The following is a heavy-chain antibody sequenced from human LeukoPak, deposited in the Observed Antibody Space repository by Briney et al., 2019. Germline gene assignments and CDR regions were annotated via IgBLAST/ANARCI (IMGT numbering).Heavy chain of an antibody. CDR2: ISASGDTI. V-gene: IGHV3-48*04. J-gene: IGHJ4*02. Sequence: GGSLRLSCEASGFTFSSYAMSWVRQAPGKGLEWVSYISASGDTIYYGDSVRGRFTISRDNAKNSLYLDMNTLKAEDTAVYYCARDPSWEILSYFDYWGQGTLVTVSS. D-gene: IGHD1-26*01. CDR3: ARDPSWEILSYFDY. CDR1: GFTFSSYA.